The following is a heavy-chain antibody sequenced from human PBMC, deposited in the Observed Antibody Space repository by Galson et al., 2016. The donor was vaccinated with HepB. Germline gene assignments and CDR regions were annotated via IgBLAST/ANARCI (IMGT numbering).Heavy chain of an antibody. Sequence: SVKVSCKASGGTFSSYAISWVRQAPGQGLEWMGGIIPIFGTANYAQKFQGRVTITADESTSTAYMELSSLRSEDTAVYYCARPIQLWTTDGMDVWGQGTTVTVSS. D-gene: IGHD5-18*01. CDR3: ARPIQLWTTDGMDV. CDR2: IIPIFGTA. J-gene: IGHJ6*02. V-gene: IGHV1-69*13. CDR1: GGTFSSYA.